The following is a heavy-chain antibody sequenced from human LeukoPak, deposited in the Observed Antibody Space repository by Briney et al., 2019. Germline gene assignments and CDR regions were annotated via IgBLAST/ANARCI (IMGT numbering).Heavy chain of an antibody. V-gene: IGHV4-59*08. CDR1: GGSISTSY. Sequence: SQTLSLTCTVSGGSISTSYWSWIRQPPGKGLEWIGYIYYSGGTNYNPSLKSRVTISVDTSKNQFSPKLSSVTAADTAVYYCARHAHATAMADIDYWGQGTLVTVSS. CDR2: IYYSGGT. J-gene: IGHJ4*02. CDR3: ARHAHATAMADIDY. D-gene: IGHD5-18*01.